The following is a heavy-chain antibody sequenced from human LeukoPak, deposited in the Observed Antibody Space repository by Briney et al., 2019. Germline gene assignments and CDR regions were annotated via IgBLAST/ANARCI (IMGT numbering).Heavy chain of an antibody. Sequence: PGRSLRLSCAASGFTFSSYGMHWVRQAPGKGLEWVALISYDGSNKYYADSVKGRFTISRDNSKNTLYLQMNSLRVEDTAVYYCANEYFDYWGQGTLVTVSS. CDR3: ANEYFDY. CDR1: GFTFSSYG. V-gene: IGHV3-30*18. J-gene: IGHJ4*02. CDR2: ISYDGSNK.